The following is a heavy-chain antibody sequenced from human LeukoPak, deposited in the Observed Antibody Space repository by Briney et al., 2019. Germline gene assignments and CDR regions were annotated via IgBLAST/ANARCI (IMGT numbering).Heavy chain of an antibody. CDR2: VDPEDGET. CDR1: GYTFTDYY. V-gene: IGHV1-69-2*01. Sequence: ATVKISCKVSGYTFTDYYMRWVQQAPGKGLEWMGLVDPEDGETIYAEKFQGRVTITADTSTDTAYMELSSLRSEDTAVYYCATDLGQLLWFGERYWGQGTLVTVSS. CDR3: ATDLGQLLWFGERY. J-gene: IGHJ4*02. D-gene: IGHD3-10*01.